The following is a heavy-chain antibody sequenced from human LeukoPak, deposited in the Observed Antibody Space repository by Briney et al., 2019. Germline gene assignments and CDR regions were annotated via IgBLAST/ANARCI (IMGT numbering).Heavy chain of an antibody. CDR1: GGTFSSYA. Sequence: SVEVSCKASGGTFSSYAISWVRQAPGQGLEWMGGIIPIFGTANYAQKFQGRVTITADESTSTAYMELSSLRSEDTAVYYCARDGAPHYYDSSGYYLFDYWGQGTLVTVSS. CDR2: IIPIFGTA. D-gene: IGHD3-22*01. V-gene: IGHV1-69*13. J-gene: IGHJ4*02. CDR3: ARDGAPHYYDSSGYYLFDY.